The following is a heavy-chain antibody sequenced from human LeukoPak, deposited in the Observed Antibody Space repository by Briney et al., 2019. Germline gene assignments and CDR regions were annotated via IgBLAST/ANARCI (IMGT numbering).Heavy chain of an antibody. CDR1: GGSVSSGSYY. D-gene: IGHD1-26*01. J-gene: IGHJ3*02. CDR3: AGLDVERDAFVI. CDR2: IYYSGST. Sequence: SETLSLTCTVSGGSVSSGSYYWSWIRQPPGKGLEWIGYIYYSGSTNYNPSLKSRVTISVDTSKNQLSLKLSSVTAADTAVYYCAGLDVERDAFVIWGQGTMVTVSS. V-gene: IGHV4-61*01.